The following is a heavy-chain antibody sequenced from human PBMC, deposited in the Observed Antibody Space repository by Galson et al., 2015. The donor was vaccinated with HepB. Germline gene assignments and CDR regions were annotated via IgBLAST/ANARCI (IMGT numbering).Heavy chain of an antibody. D-gene: IGHD1-14*01. Sequence: SLRLSCAASGFTFSSYWMSWARQAPGKGLEWVANINQGGGEKNYVDSVRGRFTISRDNARNSLYLQMYSLRAEDTAVYYCAADPELGIATSHICGQGTVVTVSS. J-gene: IGHJ3*02. V-gene: IGHV3-7*01. CDR3: AADPELGIATSHI. CDR2: INQGGGEK. CDR1: GFTFSSYW.